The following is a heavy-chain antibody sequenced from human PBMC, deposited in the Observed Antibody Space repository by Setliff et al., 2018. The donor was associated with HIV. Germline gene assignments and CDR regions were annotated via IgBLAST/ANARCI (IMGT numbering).Heavy chain of an antibody. CDR2: ISTYNADT. D-gene: IGHD3-22*01. CDR1: GYTFTSYG. Sequence: ASVKVSCKASGYTFTSYGISWVRQAPGQGLELMGWISTYNADTNYAQNLQGGVTMTTDTSTSTAYMELRSLRSDDTAVYYCARGPNYYDRGSYYNFDYWGEGTLVTVSS. CDR3: ARGPNYYDRGSYYNFDY. V-gene: IGHV1-18*01. J-gene: IGHJ4*02.